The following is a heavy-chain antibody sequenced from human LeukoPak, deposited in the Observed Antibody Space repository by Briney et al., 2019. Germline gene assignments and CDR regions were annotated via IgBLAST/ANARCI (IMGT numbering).Heavy chain of an antibody. CDR3: ARGGHDILTGYYFPLDY. V-gene: IGHV1-69*05. D-gene: IGHD3-9*01. CDR2: IMAIFGTT. CDR1: RGTFTSYA. J-gene: IGHJ4*02. Sequence: SVKVSCKDSRGTFTSYAISSVRQALGRGLEGMGGIMAIFGTTNYAQNFHDRVTITTDESTSTAYTELRSLRSEDTAVYYCARGGHDILTGYYFPLDYWGQGTLVTVSS.